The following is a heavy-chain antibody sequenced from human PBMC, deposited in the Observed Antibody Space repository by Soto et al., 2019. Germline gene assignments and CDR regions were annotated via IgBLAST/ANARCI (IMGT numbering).Heavy chain of an antibody. V-gene: IGHV1-69*02. CDR3: ARYHPLTTVTTAYAFDI. J-gene: IGHJ3*02. CDR2: IIPILGIA. Sequence: QVQLVQSGAEVKKPGSSVKVSCKASGGTFSSYTISWVRQAPGQGLEWMGRIIPILGIANYAQKFQGRVTITADKSTSTAYMELSSLRSDDTAVYYCARYHPLTTVTTAYAFDIWGQGTMVTVSS. D-gene: IGHD4-17*01. CDR1: GGTFSSYT.